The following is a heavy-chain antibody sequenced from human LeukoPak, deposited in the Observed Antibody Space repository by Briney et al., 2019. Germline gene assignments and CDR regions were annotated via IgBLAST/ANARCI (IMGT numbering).Heavy chain of an antibody. CDR3: ARVEGGWYGAGGGYPMVTLDY. V-gene: IGHV1-18*01. CDR2: ISAYNGNT. J-gene: IGHJ4*02. Sequence: GASVKVSCKASGYTFTSYGISWVRQAPGQGLEWMGWISAYNGNTNYAQKLQGRVTMTTDTSTSTAYMELRSLRSDDTAVYYCARVEGGWYGAGGGYPMVTLDYWGQGTLVTVSS. CDR1: GYTFTSYG. D-gene: IGHD6-19*01.